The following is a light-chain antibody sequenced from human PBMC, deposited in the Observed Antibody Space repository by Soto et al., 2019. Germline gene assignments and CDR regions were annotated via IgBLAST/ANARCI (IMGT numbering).Light chain of an antibody. J-gene: IGKJ1*01. V-gene: IGKV1-5*01. CDR3: QQYNSYSWT. Sequence: DIQMTQSPSTLSASVGDIVTITCRASQTISSWLAWYQQKPGKAPKLLIYDASSLESGVPSRFSGSGSGTEFTLTISSLQPADFATYYCQQYNSYSWTFGQGTKVDIK. CDR1: QTISSW. CDR2: DAS.